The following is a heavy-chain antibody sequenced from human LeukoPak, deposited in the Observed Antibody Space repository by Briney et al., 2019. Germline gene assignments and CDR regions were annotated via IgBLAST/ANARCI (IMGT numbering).Heavy chain of an antibody. CDR2: IYYNGDT. CDR1: GGSISSSRSY. CDR3: SREGYSCPNWFDT. J-gene: IGHJ5*02. D-gene: IGHD4-11*01. Sequence: PSETLSLTCSVSGGSISSSRSYWGWIRQPPGKGLEWVGGIYYNGDTYYNPSFKSRVSMSVDTAKNEISLILTSVTAADTAVYYCSREGYSCPNWFDTWGQGTLVIVSS. V-gene: IGHV4-39*07.